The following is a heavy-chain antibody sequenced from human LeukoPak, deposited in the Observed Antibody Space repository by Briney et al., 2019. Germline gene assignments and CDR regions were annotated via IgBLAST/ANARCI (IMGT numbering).Heavy chain of an antibody. V-gene: IGHV4-4*02. CDR3: ATLTGVRLLDY. CDR1: GGSISSSNW. D-gene: IGHD4-11*01. Sequence: SETLSLTCAVSGGSISSSNWWSWVRQPPGKGLEWIGEIYRSGSTNYNPSLKSRVTISVDKSKNQFSLKLSSVTAADTAVYYCATLTGVRLLDYWGQGTLVTVSS. CDR2: IYRSGST. J-gene: IGHJ4*02.